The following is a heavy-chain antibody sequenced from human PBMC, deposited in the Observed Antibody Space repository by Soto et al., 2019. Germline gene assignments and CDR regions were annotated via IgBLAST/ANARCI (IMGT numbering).Heavy chain of an antibody. CDR1: GYSFTSYW. D-gene: IGHD2-15*01. CDR3: ARSLVVDPISFDY. CDR2: IYPGDSDT. J-gene: IGHJ4*02. V-gene: IGHV5-51*01. Sequence: GECLKISGKGSGYSFTSYWIGWVRQMPGKGLEWMGIIYPGDSDTRYSPSFQGQVTISADKSISTAYLQWSSLKASDTAMYYCARSLVVDPISFDYWGQGTLVTVSS.